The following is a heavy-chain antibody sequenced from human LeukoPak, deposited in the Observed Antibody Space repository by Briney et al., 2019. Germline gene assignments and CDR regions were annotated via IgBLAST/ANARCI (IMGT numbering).Heavy chain of an antibody. D-gene: IGHD3-10*01. CDR1: GFSLSTSGVG. CDR2: IYWDDDK. Sequence: KASGPTLVKPTQTLTLTCTFSGFSLSTSGVGVGWIRQPPGKALEWLALIYWDDDKRYSPSLKSRLTITKDTSKNQVVLTMTNMDPVDTATYYCAHARGTYYYGSGSYPFGNWGQGALVTVSS. J-gene: IGHJ4*02. CDR3: AHARGTYYYGSGSYPFGN. V-gene: IGHV2-5*02.